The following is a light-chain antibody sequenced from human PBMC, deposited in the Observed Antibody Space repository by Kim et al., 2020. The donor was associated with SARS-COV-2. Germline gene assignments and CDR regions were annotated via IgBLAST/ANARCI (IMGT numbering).Light chain of an antibody. Sequence: ETVMTQSPDTLSVSPGERVTVSCRASQSVGSNLAWYQHKSGQAPRLLIYGSSTVAAGVPARLSGSGSGTEFALTISSLQSEDFAVYYCQQYNNWPRTFGQGTKLEI. CDR2: GSS. CDR3: QQYNNWPRT. J-gene: IGKJ2*01. CDR1: QSVGSN. V-gene: IGKV3D-15*01.